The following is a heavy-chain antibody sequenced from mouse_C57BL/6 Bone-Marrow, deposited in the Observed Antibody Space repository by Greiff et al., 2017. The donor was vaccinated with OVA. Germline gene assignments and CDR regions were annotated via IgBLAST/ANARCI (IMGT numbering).Heavy chain of an antibody. CDR2: IDPENGDT. CDR3: TTRMVTRCAY. J-gene: IGHJ3*01. V-gene: IGHV14-4*01. CDR1: GFNIKDDY. Sequence: VQLQQSGAELVRPGASVKLSCTASGFNIKDDYMHWVKQRPEQGLEWIGWIDPENGDTEYASKFQGKATITADTSSNTAYLQLSSLTSEDTAVYYCTTRMVTRCAYWGQGTLVTVSA. D-gene: IGHD2-3*01.